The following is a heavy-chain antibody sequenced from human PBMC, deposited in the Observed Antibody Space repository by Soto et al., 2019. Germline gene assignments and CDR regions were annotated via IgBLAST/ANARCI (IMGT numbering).Heavy chain of an antibody. CDR1: GGSISSSRSY. Sequence: QLQLQESGPGLVKASETLSLTCNVSGGSISSSRSYWAWIRQPPGKVLEWIANIFYSGSTYYNPSLASRVTVSVDTSKNQFSLKLSSVTAADTAVYYCARQPTTADIDMWFDLWGQGTLVTVSS. CDR2: IFYSGST. D-gene: IGHD2-2*01. CDR3: ARQPTTADIDMWFDL. V-gene: IGHV4-39*01. J-gene: IGHJ5*02.